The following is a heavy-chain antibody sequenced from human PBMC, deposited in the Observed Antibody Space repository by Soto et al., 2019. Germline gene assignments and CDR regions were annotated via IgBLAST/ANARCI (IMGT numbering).Heavy chain of an antibody. CDR1: GFTFSSYA. V-gene: IGHV3-30-3*01. CDR3: ARVYCTSTSCYSPASDY. D-gene: IGHD2-2*01. J-gene: IGHJ4*02. CDR2: ISYDGSNK. Sequence: GGSLRLSCAASGFTFSSYAMHWVRQAPGKGLEWVAVISYDGSNKYYADSVKGRFTISRDNSKNTLYLQMNSLRAEDTAVYCCARVYCTSTSCYSPASDYWGQGTLVTLSS.